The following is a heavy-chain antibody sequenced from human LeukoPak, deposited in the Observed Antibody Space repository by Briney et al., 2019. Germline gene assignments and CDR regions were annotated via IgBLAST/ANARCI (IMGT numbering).Heavy chain of an antibody. CDR1: GYTFTGYY. V-gene: IGHV1-2*02. J-gene: IGHJ4*02. CDR2: INPNSGGT. D-gene: IGHD2-21*02. CDR3: ASKGYCGGDCYAIDY. Sequence: VASVKVSCKASGYTFTGYYMHWVRQAPGQGLEWMGWINPNSGGTNYAQKFQGRVTMTRDTSISTAYMELSRLRSDDTAVYYCASKGYCGGDCYAIDYWGQGTLVTVSS.